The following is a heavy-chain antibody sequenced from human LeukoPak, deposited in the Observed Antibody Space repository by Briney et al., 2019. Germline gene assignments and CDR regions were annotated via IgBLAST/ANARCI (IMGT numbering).Heavy chain of an antibody. CDR3: AKAPDFTDTKHELDY. CDR2: ITGSGYYT. CDR1: GFKFTTFA. Sequence: GGSLRLSCAASGFKFTTFAMTWVRQAPGKGLEWVSTITGSGYYTYYADSMKGRFTVSRDNSKNTLYLHMNSLRAEDTALYYCAKAPDFTDTKHELDYWGQGTLVTVSS. J-gene: IGHJ4*02. D-gene: IGHD2-8*01. V-gene: IGHV3-23*01.